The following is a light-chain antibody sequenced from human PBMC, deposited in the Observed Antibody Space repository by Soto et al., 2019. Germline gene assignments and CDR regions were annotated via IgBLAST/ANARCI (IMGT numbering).Light chain of an antibody. CDR3: QQYGDSPRGT. CDR1: QTVSSNY. CDR2: DAS. J-gene: IGKJ4*01. V-gene: IGKV3D-20*01. Sequence: EVVLTQSPATLSLSPGERATLSCGASQTVSSNYLAWYQHKPGLAPRLLIYDASSRATGIPDRFRGSGSGTDFPLNISRLEPEDVAVYYCQQYGDSPRGTFGGGTKVEIK.